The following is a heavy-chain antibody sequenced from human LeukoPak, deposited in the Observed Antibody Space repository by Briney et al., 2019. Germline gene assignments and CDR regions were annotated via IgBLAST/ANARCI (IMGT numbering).Heavy chain of an antibody. CDR3: ARSGSLYASFDY. V-gene: IGHV1-2*04. Sequence: ASVKVSCKASGYTFTGYYMHWVRQAPGQGLEWMGWINPNSGGTNYAQKFQGWVTMTRVTSISTAYMELSRLRSDDTAVYYCARSGSLYASFDYWGQGTLVTVSS. D-gene: IGHD3-16*02. CDR1: GYTFTGYY. J-gene: IGHJ4*02. CDR2: INPNSGGT.